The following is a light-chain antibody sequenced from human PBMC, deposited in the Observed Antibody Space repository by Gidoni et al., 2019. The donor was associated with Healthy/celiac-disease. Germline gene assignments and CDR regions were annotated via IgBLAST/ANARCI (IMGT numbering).Light chain of an antibody. J-gene: IGKJ2*02. CDR2: KAS. CDR3: QQYNSYCT. V-gene: IGKV1-5*03. CDR1: QSISSW. Sequence: DIQMTQSPSTLSASVGDRVTITCPASQSISSWLAWYQQKPGKAPKLLIYKASSLESGVPSRFSGSGSGTEFTLTISSLQPDDFATYYCQQYNSYCTFGQGTKLEIK.